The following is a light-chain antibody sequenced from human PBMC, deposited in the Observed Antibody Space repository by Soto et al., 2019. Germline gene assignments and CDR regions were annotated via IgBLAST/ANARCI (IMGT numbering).Light chain of an antibody. CDR2: DAS. CDR1: ENVYSY. Sequence: EIVLTQFPATLSLSPGERATLSCRASENVYSYLAWYRQAPGQPPSLLIYDASNRAAGVPARFSGSGSGTDFTLTISSLEPEDFAVYYCQQRSDRPRTFGQGTKVDI. V-gene: IGKV3-11*01. CDR3: QQRSDRPRT. J-gene: IGKJ1*01.